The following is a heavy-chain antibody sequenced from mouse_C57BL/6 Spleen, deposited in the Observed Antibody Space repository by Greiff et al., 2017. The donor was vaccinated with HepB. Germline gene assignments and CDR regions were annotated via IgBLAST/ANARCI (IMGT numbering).Heavy chain of an antibody. CDR2: ISSGSSTI. D-gene: IGHD2-1*01. CDR1: GFTFSDYG. Sequence: DVQLVESGGGLVKPGGSLKLSCAASGFTFSDYGMHWVRQAPEKGLEWVAYISSGSSTIYYADTVKCRFTISRDNAKNTLFLQMTSLRSEDTDMYYCARYYGNSYYFDYWGQGTTLTVSS. V-gene: IGHV5-17*01. J-gene: IGHJ2*01. CDR3: ARYYGNSYYFDY.